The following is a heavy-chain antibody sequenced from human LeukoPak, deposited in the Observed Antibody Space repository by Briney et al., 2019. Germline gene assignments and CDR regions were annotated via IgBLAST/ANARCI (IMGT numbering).Heavy chain of an antibody. D-gene: IGHD5-18*01. J-gene: IGHJ5*02. V-gene: IGHV3-23*01. CDR2: IGAGGTFT. CDR1: GFTFSSYA. Sequence: GGSLRLSCTASGFTFSSYAMNWVRQAPGKGLEWVSGIGAGGTFTYYADSVKGRFTIFRDNSKNTLDLQMNSLRAEDTAVYYCARADGYSSWFVHWGQGALVTVSS. CDR3: ARADGYSSWFVH.